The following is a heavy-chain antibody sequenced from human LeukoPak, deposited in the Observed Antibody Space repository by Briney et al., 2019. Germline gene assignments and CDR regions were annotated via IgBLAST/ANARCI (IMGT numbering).Heavy chain of an antibody. CDR1: GGSINSYY. Sequence: PSETLSLTCTVSGGSINSYYWSWIRQPPGKGLEWIGYIYYSGSTNYNPSLKSRVTISVDTSKNQFSLKLSSVTAADTAVYYCARVAAAAVPHYFDYWGQGTLVTVSS. J-gene: IGHJ4*02. CDR2: IYYSGST. V-gene: IGHV4-59*12. CDR3: ARVAAAAVPHYFDY. D-gene: IGHD6-13*01.